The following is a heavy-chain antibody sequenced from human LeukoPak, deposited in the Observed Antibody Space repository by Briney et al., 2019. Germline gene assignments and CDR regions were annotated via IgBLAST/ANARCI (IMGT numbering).Heavy chain of an antibody. CDR3: ARGRDASNRVGEY. D-gene: IGHD5-24*01. CDR2: ISSNGNGT. Sequence: PGGSLRLSCAASGFTFSNYAMHWVRQAPGKGLEYVSAISSNGNGTYYANSVKGRFTISRHNSKNKLYLQMGSLGADELAVYYCARGRDASNRVGEYWGQGTLVPVSS. J-gene: IGHJ4*02. V-gene: IGHV3-64*01. CDR1: GFTFSNYA.